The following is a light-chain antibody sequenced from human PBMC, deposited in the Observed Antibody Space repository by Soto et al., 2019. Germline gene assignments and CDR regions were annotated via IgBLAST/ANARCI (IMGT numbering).Light chain of an antibody. Sequence: DIQMTQSPSSLSASVGDRVTITCQASQDIGNFLNWYQQKPGKAPKLLIYDASNLKTGVPSRFSGSGSGTDSTFTSSSLQSEDSATYYGQQYYTPFTFGPGAKVDGK. J-gene: IGKJ3*01. CDR2: DAS. CDR3: QQYYTPFT. CDR1: QDIGNF. V-gene: IGKV1-33*01.